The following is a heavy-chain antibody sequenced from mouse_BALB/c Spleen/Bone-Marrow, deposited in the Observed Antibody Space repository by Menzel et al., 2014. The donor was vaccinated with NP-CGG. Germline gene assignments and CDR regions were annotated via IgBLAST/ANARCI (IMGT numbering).Heavy chain of an antibody. D-gene: IGHD4-1*01. CDR3: ARHETGTGQYFDY. J-gene: IGHJ2*01. CDR1: GLTFSNYN. V-gene: IGHV5-12-2*01. CDR2: ISNGGGNT. Sequence: EVKLVESGGDLVQPGGSLKLSCAASGLTFSNYNISWVRQTPEKRLERVAYISNGGGNTYYPDTVKGRFTISRDNAKNTLYLQMTSLKSGDTAIYYCARHETGTGQYFDYWGQGTTLTVSS.